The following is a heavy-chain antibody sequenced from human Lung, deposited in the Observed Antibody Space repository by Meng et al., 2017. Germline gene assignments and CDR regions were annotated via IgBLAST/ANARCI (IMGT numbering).Heavy chain of an antibody. V-gene: IGHV1-18*01. D-gene: IGHD2-8*02. J-gene: IGHJ4*02. CDR3: ATARFSFLLGFDY. Sequence: QGQLVQAGAEIKKPGASGKGACKASADTFANYAISWVRQAPGQGLEWMGRISTHNGNTNYALKLQGRVTVTTDTSTSTAYMELRNLRSDDTAIYYCATARFSFLLGFDYWGQGTLVTVSS. CDR2: ISTHNGNT. CDR1: ADTFANYA.